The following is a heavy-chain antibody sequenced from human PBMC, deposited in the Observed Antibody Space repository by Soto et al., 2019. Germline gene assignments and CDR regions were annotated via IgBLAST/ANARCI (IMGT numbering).Heavy chain of an antibody. Sequence: GGSLRLSCAASGFTFSDYYMTWIRQAPGKTLEWVSYIVTSSAYTTYADSVKGRFTISRDNAKNSLYLEMNSLRAEDTAVYYRARLRASSWYMGGYLDYWGQGTLVTVSS. V-gene: IGHV3-11*06. CDR3: ARLRASSWYMGGYLDY. CDR2: IVTSSAYT. CDR1: GFTFSDYY. D-gene: IGHD6-13*01. J-gene: IGHJ4*02.